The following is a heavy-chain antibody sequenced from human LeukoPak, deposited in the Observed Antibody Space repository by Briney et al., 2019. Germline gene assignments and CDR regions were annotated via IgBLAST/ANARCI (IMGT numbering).Heavy chain of an antibody. D-gene: IGHD6-19*01. J-gene: IGHJ4*02. CDR3: ARASNIGWYQFDY. CDR2: IQTSGSI. Sequence: SETLSLTCTVSGGSMNNHDWSWVRQPAGKGLEWIGRIQTSGSINYNPSLKSRVTISIDTSQNYFSLKLTSMTAADSAMYYCARASNIGWYQFDYWGQGMLVTVSS. V-gene: IGHV4-4*07. CDR1: GGSMNNHD.